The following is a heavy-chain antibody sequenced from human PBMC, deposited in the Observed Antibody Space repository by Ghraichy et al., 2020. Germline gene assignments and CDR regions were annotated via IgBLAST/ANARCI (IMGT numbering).Heavy chain of an antibody. D-gene: IGHD1-26*01. CDR3: ARDVGWSAFDF. V-gene: IGHV3-7*03. Sequence: GVSRRLSCAASGFTFSNSWMNWVRQALGKGLEWVASMNPDGSARYHADSVKGRFTISSDNAKNSLFLQMNSLTADDTAVYYCARDVGWSAFDFWAQGTMVTVAS. J-gene: IGHJ4*02. CDR1: GFTFSNSW. CDR2: MNPDGSAR.